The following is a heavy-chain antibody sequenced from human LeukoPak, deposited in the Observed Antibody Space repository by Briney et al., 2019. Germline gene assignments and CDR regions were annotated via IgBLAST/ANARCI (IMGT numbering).Heavy chain of an antibody. J-gene: IGHJ3*02. CDR2: MYHSGNT. V-gene: IGHV4-59*08. CDR3: ACLSSNGRRPFDI. Sequence: SETLALTRTVSGGSISSYYWTWIRQPPGKGLEWIGYMYHSGNTNYNPSLRSRVTMSVDTSKSQFSLKLTFVTAADTAVYYCACLSSNGRRPFDIWGQGPVV. CDR1: GGSISSYY. D-gene: IGHD2-8*01.